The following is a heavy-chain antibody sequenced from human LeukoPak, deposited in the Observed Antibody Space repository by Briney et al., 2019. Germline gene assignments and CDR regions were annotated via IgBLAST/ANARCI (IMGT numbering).Heavy chain of an antibody. Sequence: LETLSLTCIVSGGSISSSYWSWIRQPPGKGLEWIGYVHYSGSTNYNPSLKSRVTISVDTSKNQFSLKLSSVTAADTAVYYCARKYGDYPWFDPWGQGTLVTVSS. D-gene: IGHD4-17*01. V-gene: IGHV4-59*12. J-gene: IGHJ5*02. CDR3: ARKYGDYPWFDP. CDR2: VHYSGST. CDR1: GGSISSSY.